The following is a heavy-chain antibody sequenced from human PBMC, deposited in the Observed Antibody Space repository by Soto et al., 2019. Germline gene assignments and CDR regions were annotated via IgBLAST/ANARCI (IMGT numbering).Heavy chain of an antibody. J-gene: IGHJ4*01. Sequence: EVQLVQSGAEVLKPGESLRISCKGSGYRFSSYWINWVRQMPGKGLEWMGKIDPSDSYTYYSPSFQGHVTISADMSISTAYLQGSSLKASDTAMYYCASGYYDSSGYYHGDYWGQGTPVTVSS. CDR3: ASGYYDSSGYYHGDY. CDR2: IDPSDSYT. D-gene: IGHD3-22*01. CDR1: GYRFSSYW. V-gene: IGHV5-10-1*01.